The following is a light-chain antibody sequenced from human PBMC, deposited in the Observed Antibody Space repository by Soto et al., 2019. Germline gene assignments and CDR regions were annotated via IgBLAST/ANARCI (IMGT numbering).Light chain of an antibody. CDR3: SSFTTSSTWV. J-gene: IGLJ3*02. CDR2: EVI. Sequence: QSALTQPPSVSGSPGQSVTISCTGTSSDVGAYNRVSWYQQPPGTAPKLIIYEVINRPSGVPDRFSGSKSGKTASLTISGLQAEDEADYYCSSFTTSSTWVFGGGTQLTVL. V-gene: IGLV2-18*02. CDR1: SSDVGAYNR.